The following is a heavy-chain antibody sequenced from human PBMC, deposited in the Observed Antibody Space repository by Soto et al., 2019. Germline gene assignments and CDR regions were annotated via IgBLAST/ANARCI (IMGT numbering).Heavy chain of an antibody. J-gene: IGHJ6*02. CDR1: GFPFNTYW. CDR2: IKPDGNEK. D-gene: IGHD2-15*01. Sequence: PGGSLRLSCAASGFPFNTYWRSWVRQAPGKGLEWVANIKPDGNEKYYADSVKGRFTISRDNSKNTLYLQMNSLRAEDTAVYYCARDNRGYCSGGSCYTPYYYYGMDVWGQGTSVTVSS. V-gene: IGHV3-7*01. CDR3: ARDNRGYCSGGSCYTPYYYYGMDV.